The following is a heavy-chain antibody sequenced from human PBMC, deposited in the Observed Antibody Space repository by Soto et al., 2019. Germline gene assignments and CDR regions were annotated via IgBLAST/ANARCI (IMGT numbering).Heavy chain of an antibody. CDR2: IIPIFGTA. CDR1: GGTFSSYA. CDR3: AREVLYCSSTSCYGPNYYYYYGMDV. V-gene: IGHV1-69*06. J-gene: IGHJ6*02. D-gene: IGHD2-2*01. Sequence: SEKVSCKASGGTFSSYAISWVRQAPGQGLEWMGGIIPIFGTANYAQKFQGRVTITADKSTTTAYMELSSLRSEDTAVYYCAREVLYCSSTSCYGPNYYYYYGMDVWGQGTTVTVSS.